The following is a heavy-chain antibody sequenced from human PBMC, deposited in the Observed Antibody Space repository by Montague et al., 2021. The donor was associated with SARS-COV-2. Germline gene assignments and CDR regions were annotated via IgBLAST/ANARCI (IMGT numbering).Heavy chain of an antibody. CDR1: GVSITSYY. CDR3: VRDGENWYDFDV. J-gene: IGHJ4*02. Sequence: SETLSLICSVSGVSITSYYWSWVRQPPGKGLEWIGLIYASDSTNXSPSLKSRVRLSIDNPKNQFSLKLESLTAADTAVYYCVRDGENWYDFDVWGQGALVTVSS. D-gene: IGHD3-10*01. CDR2: IYASDST. V-gene: IGHV4-4*07.